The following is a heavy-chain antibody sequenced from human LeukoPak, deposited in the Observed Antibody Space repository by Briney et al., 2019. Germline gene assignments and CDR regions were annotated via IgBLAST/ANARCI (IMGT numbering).Heavy chain of an antibody. D-gene: IGHD4-17*01. J-gene: IGHJ4*03. CDR3: ARVGDYTDYAPDY. CDR1: GFSFSSHS. Sequence: GGSLRLSCAASGFSFSSHSLDWVRKAPGKGLEWVSSISSTSSYIYYADSVKGRFTISRDNARNSLYLQMDSLRAEDTAIYYCARVGDYTDYAPDYSGLGTLVTVSS. V-gene: IGHV3-21*06. CDR2: ISSTSSYI.